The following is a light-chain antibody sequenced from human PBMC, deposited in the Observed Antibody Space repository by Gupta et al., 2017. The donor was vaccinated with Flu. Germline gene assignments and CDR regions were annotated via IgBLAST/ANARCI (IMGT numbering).Light chain of an antibody. CDR2: SNA. Sequence: IARTGNSSNNGEGDDLLWFHHQAATATTLLIFSNASRPSGVPGRCSCSTSATSAAAATTWLQAEDEAAYYCQSSDNTLNGTWVFGGGTKLTVL. J-gene: IGLJ3*02. CDR1: SSNNGEGDD. CDR3: QSSDNTLNGTWV. V-gene: IGLV1-40*01.